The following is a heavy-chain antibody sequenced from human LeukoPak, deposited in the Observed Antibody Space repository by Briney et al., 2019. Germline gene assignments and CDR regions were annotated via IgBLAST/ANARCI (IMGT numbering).Heavy chain of an antibody. CDR2: IYSGGST. CDR1: GFTVSSNY. D-gene: IGHD3-10*01. V-gene: IGHV3-66*01. CDR3: AREVMVRRVITQNWFDP. J-gene: IGHJ5*02. Sequence: GGSLRLSCAASGFTVSSNYMSWVRQAPGKGLEWVSVIYSGGSTYYADSVKGRFTISRDNSKNTLYLQMNSLRAEDTAVYYCAREVMVRRVITQNWFDPWGQGTLVTVSS.